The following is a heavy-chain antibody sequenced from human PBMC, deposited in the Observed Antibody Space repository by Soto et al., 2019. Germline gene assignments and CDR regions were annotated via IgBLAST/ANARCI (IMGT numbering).Heavy chain of an antibody. V-gene: IGHV3-33*01. CDR2: IWYDGSNK. Sequence: QVQLVESGGGVVQPGRSLRLSCAASGFTFSSYGMHWVRQAPGKGLEWVAVIWYDGSNKYYADSVKGRFTISRDNSKNTPYLKMNSLRAEDTAVYYCARRWGYDAFDIWGQGTMVTVSS. J-gene: IGHJ3*02. CDR3: ARRWGYDAFDI. D-gene: IGHD3-16*01. CDR1: GFTFSSYG.